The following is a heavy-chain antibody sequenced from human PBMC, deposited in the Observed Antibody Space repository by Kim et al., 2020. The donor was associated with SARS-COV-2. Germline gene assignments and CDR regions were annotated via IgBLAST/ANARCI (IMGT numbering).Heavy chain of an antibody. Sequence: GESLKISCKGSGYSFTSYWIGWVRQMPGKGLEWMGIIYPGDSDTRYSPSFQGQVTISADKSISTAYLQWSSLKASDTAMYYCARSRRSSGWYGGPQGYYYYGMDVWGQGTTVTVSS. V-gene: IGHV5-51*01. J-gene: IGHJ6*02. CDR2: IYPGDSDT. CDR3: ARSRRSSGWYGGPQGYYYYGMDV. D-gene: IGHD6-19*01. CDR1: GYSFTSYW.